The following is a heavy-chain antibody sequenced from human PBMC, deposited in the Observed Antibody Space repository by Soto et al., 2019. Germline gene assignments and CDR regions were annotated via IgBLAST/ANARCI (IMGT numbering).Heavy chain of an antibody. CDR3: VRDGTKNLRDWFDP. CDR2: IYATGST. Sequence: PSETLSLTCNVSGASPAGYYWSWIRQPPGKGLEWIGRIYATGSTDYNPSLNSRLTMSVDMSKKQLSLTLRSVTAADTAMYYCVRDGTKNLRDWFDPWGQGILVTVSS. J-gene: IGHJ5*02. D-gene: IGHD1-1*01. V-gene: IGHV4-4*07. CDR1: GASPAGYY.